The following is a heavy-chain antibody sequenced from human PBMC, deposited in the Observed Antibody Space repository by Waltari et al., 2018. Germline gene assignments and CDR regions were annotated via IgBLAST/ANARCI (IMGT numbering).Heavy chain of an antibody. Sequence: QITLKESGPTLVKPTQTLTLTCTFPGFSLSTSGVGVGWIRQPPGKALEWLALIYWNDDKRYSPSLKSRLTITKDTSKNQVVLTMTNMDPVDTATYYCAHILLDYSNYPAFYYYYYYMDVWGKGTTVTISS. D-gene: IGHD4-4*01. J-gene: IGHJ6*03. V-gene: IGHV2-5*01. CDR3: AHILLDYSNYPAFYYYYYYMDV. CDR2: IYWNDDK. CDR1: GFSLSTSGVG.